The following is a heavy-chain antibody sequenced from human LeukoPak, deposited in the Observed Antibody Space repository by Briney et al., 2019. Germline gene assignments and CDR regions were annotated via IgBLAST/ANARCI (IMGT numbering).Heavy chain of an antibody. CDR1: GFTFSSYA. D-gene: IGHD2-15*01. CDR2: ISGSGGST. CDR3: AKGTLGYCVGGSCYPLDV. V-gene: IGHV3-23*01. Sequence: GSLRLSCAASGFTFSSYAMSWVRQAPGKGLEWVSAISGSGGSTYYADSVKGRFTISRDNSKNTLYLQMNSLRAEDTAVYYCAKGTLGYCVGGSCYPLDVWGQGTTVTVSS. J-gene: IGHJ6*02.